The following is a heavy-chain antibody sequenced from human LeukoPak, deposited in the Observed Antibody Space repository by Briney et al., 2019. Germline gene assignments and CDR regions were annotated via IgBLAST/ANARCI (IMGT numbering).Heavy chain of an antibody. CDR2: ISWSSGII. CDR3: AKDTGSPADAITMEDNALDI. D-gene: IGHD3-3*01. Sequence: GGSLRLSCAASGFIFDDHGMHWVRQAPGKGLEWVSGISWSSGIIGYADSVKGRFTISRDSAKNSLDLQMESLRAEDTAVYYCAKDTGSPADAITMEDNALDIWGQGTMVTVSS. CDR1: GFIFDDHG. V-gene: IGHV3-9*01. J-gene: IGHJ3*02.